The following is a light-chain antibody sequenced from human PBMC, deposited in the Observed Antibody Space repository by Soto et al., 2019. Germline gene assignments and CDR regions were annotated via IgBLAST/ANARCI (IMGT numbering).Light chain of an antibody. V-gene: IGKV1-9*01. CDR2: ASS. Sequence: IQLTQSRSSLSSSVGGIVTITSPATQGLSSYLALYPQKAGKAPKILIYASSTLQSGVPSRFSRSHSRTDFTLSIPRLQLEDCVTYSCQQLNSNPLTISQGTKV. J-gene: IGKJ1*01. CDR3: QQLNSNPLT. CDR1: QGLSSY.